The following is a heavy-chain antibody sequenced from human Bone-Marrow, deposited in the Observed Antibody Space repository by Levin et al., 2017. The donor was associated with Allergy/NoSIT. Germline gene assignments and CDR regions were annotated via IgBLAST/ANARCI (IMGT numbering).Heavy chain of an antibody. V-gene: IGHV4-4*07. J-gene: IGHJ3*02. CDR1: GGSISSYY. D-gene: IGHD3-22*01. CDR3: ARDGYYDSSGWVDDAFDI. Sequence: PSQTLSLTCTVSGGSISSYYWSWIRQPAGKGLEWIGRIYTSGSTNYNPSLKSRVTMSVDTSKNQFSLKLSSVTAADTAVYYCARDGYYDSSGWVDDAFDIGGQGKMATV. CDR2: IYTSGST.